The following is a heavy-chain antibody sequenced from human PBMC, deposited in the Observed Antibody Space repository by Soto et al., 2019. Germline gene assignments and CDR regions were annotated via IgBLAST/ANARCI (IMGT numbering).Heavy chain of an antibody. CDR3: AKAGDYDYVWGSYRLDY. V-gene: IGHV3-43*01. D-gene: IGHD3-16*02. J-gene: IGHJ4*02. CDR2: ISWDGGST. CDR1: GFTFDDYT. Sequence: EVQLVESGGVVVQPGGSLRLSCAASGFTFDDYTMHWVRQAPGKGLEWVSLISWDGGSTYYADSVKGRFTISRDNSKNSLYLQMNSLRTEDTALYYCAKAGDYDYVWGSYRLDYWGQGTLVTVSS.